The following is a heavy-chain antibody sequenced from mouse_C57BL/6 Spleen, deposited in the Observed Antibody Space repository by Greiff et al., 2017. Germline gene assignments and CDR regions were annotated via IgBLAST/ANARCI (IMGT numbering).Heavy chain of an antibody. D-gene: IGHD1-1*01. CDR1: GYTFTSYW. V-gene: IGHV1-61*01. CDR3: ATIYYYGSSYGAY. Sequence: VQLQQPGAELVRPGSSVKLSCKASGYTFTSYWMDWVKQRPGQGLEWIGNIYPSDSETHYNQKFKDKATLTVDKSSSTAYMQLSSLTSEDSAVYYCATIYYYGSSYGAYWGQGTLVTVSA. CDR2: IYPSDSET. J-gene: IGHJ3*01.